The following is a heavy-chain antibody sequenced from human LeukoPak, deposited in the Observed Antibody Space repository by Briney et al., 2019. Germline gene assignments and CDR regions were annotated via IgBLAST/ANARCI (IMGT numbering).Heavy chain of an antibody. CDR1: GYTLTSYG. CDR2: INPNTGGT. CDR3: AREGFCTGSKCPAEY. V-gene: IGHV1-2*02. Sequence: ASVKVSCKASGYTLTSYGINWVRQAPGQGLEWMGWINPNTGGTNSAQKFQGRVTMTRDTSISTAYMELKRLSSDDTAVYFCAREGFCTGSKCPAEYWGQGTLVTVSS. J-gene: IGHJ4*02. D-gene: IGHD2-8*02.